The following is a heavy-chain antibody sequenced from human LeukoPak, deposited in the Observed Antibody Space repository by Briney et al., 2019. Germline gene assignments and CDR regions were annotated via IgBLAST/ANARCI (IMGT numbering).Heavy chain of an antibody. CDR1: GFTFSSYA. CDR2: ISGGGGST. D-gene: IGHD3-3*01. Sequence: PGGSLRLSCAASGFTFSSYAMSWLRQVPGKGLEWVSVISGGGGSTYYADSVKGRFTISRDNSKSTLYLQMSSLRAEDTAIYYCAKARFGVLTRWDYWGQGTLVTVSS. V-gene: IGHV3-23*01. CDR3: AKARFGVLTRWDY. J-gene: IGHJ4*02.